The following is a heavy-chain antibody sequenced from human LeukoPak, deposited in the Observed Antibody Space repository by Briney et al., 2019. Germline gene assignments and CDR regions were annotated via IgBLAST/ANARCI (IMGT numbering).Heavy chain of an antibody. CDR2: IYYSGST. V-gene: IGHV4-59*08. D-gene: IGHD5-24*01. J-gene: IGHJ6*02. Sequence: SETLSLTCTVSGGSISSYYWSWIRQPPGKGLEWIGYIYYSGSTNYNPSLKTRVTISVDTSKNQFSLKLSSVTAADTAVYYCARHGHDGPGYGMDVWGQGTTVTVSS. CDR1: GGSISSYY. CDR3: ARHGHDGPGYGMDV.